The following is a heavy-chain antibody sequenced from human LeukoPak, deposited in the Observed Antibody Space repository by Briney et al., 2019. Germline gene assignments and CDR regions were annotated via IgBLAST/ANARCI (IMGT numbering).Heavy chain of an antibody. V-gene: IGHV3-74*01. CDR1: GCTFSSYW. CDR3: ARSNQADDY. CDR2: INTGGSST. Sequence: GGSLRLSCAASGCTFSSYWMHWVRQVPGKGLVWVSRINTGGSSTTYADSVKGRFTISRDNAKNTLYLQMNSLRAEDTAVYYCARSNQADDYWGQGTLVTVSS. J-gene: IGHJ4*02. D-gene: IGHD4-11*01.